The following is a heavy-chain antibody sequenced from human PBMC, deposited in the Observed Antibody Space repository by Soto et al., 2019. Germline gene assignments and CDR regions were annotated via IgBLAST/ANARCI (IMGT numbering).Heavy chain of an antibody. Sequence: PGGSLRLSCAASGFTFTDFKMIWVRQAPGKGLEWVSFISSGGSYIYYADSVKGRFTISRDNAKNSLYLQMNSLRAEDTAVYYCARPNTRYIAAFDYWGQGTLVTVSS. CDR3: ARPNTRYIAAFDY. V-gene: IGHV3-21*01. CDR2: ISSGGSYI. J-gene: IGHJ4*02. D-gene: IGHD6-13*01. CDR1: GFTFTDFK.